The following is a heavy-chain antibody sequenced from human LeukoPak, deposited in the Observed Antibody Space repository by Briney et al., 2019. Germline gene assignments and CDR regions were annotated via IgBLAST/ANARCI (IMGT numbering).Heavy chain of an antibody. CDR2: IIPIFGTA. CDR3: ARDLARPHCGGDCRGSTPEYFQH. CDR1: GGTFSSYA. J-gene: IGHJ1*01. V-gene: IGHV1-69*13. D-gene: IGHD2-21*02. Sequence: SVKVSCKASGGTFSSYAISWVRQAPGQGLEWMGGIIPIFGTANYAQRFQGRVTITADESTSTAYMELSSLRSEDTAVYCSARDLARPHCGGDCRGSTPEYFQHWGQGTLVTVSS.